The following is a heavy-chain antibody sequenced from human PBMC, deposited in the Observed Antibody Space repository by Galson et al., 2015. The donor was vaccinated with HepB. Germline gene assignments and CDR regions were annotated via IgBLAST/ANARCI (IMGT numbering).Heavy chain of an antibody. CDR1: GFTFRSYA. CDR3: AKGPASTIFFDY. Sequence: SLRLSCAASGFTFRSYAMSWVRQAPGKGLEWVSAISGSGGSTSYADSVKGRFTISRDNSKNTLYLKMNSLRAEDTATYYCAKGPASTIFFDYWGQGTLVTVSS. D-gene: IGHD3-3*01. CDR2: ISGSGGST. J-gene: IGHJ4*02. V-gene: IGHV3-23*01.